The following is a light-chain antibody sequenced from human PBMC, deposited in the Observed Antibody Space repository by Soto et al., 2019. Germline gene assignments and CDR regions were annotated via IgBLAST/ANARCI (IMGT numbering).Light chain of an antibody. V-gene: IGLV2-14*01. Sequence: QSVLTQPASVSGSPGQSITISCTGTSRDVGGYNYVSWYQQHPGKAPKLMIYEVSNQPSGVSNRFSGSKSGNTASLTISGLQAEDEADYYCSSYTSSSSYVFGTGTKVTV. J-gene: IGLJ1*01. CDR1: SRDVGGYNY. CDR2: EVS. CDR3: SSYTSSSSYV.